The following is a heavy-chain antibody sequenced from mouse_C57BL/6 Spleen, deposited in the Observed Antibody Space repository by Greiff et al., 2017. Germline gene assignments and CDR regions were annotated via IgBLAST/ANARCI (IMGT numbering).Heavy chain of an antibody. V-gene: IGHV1-15*01. CDR1: GYTFTDYE. CDR2: IDPETGGT. J-gene: IGHJ3*01. D-gene: IGHD2-2*01. Sequence: VQLQQSGAELVRPGASVTLSCKASGYTFTDYEMHWVKQTPVHGLEWIGAIDPETGGTAYNQKFKGKAILTADKSSSTAYMVLRSLTAEDSAVYYSASGDAYAFAYWGQGTLVTVSA. CDR3: ASGDAYAFAY.